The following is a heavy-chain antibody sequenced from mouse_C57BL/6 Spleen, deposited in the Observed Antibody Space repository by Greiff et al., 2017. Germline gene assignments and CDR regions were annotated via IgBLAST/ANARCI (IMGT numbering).Heavy chain of an antibody. J-gene: IGHJ4*01. CDR3: ARSGVQAMYY. Sequence: VQLKESGRELVKPGASVKISCKASGYSFTDYNMNWVKQSNGKSLEWIGVINPNDGTTSYNQKFKGKDTLTVDQSSSTAYMQSNSLTSEDSAVYYCARSGVQAMYYWGQRTSVTVSS. CDR1: GYSFTDYN. D-gene: IGHD2-14*01. V-gene: IGHV1-39*01. CDR2: INPNDGTT.